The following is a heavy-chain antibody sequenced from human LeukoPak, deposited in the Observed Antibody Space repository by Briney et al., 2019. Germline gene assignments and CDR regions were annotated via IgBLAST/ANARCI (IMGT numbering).Heavy chain of an antibody. V-gene: IGHV4-59*01. J-gene: IGHJ4*02. CDR2: IYYSGST. Sequence: SETLSLTCTVSGGSISSYYWSWIRQPPGKGLEWIGYIYYSGSTNYNPSLKSRVTISVDTSKNQFSLRLSSVTAADTAVYYCARDLGFPGYYFDYWGQGTLVTVSS. CDR1: GGSISSYY. CDR3: ARDLGFPGYYFDY.